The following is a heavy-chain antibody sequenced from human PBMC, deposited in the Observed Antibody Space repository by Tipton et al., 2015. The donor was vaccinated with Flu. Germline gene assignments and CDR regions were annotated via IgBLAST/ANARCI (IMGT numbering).Heavy chain of an antibody. V-gene: IGHV5-51*01. Sequence: EVQLVQSGAEVKKPGESLKISCQGSGDSFTSNWIGWVRQMPGKGLEWMGIIYPRDSDTRYSPPFQGQVTISADKSISTAYLQWDTLRASDTAMFYCARRGSGWADAFDIWGQGTLVTISS. D-gene: IGHD6-19*01. J-gene: IGHJ3*02. CDR3: ARRGSGWADAFDI. CDR2: IYPRDSDT. CDR1: GDSFTSNW.